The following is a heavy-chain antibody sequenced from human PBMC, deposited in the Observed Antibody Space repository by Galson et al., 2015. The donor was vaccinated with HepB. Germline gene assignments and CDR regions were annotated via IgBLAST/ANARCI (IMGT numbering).Heavy chain of an antibody. CDR2: ISNDGGYK. J-gene: IGHJ6*02. CDR3: ARGIGDSSLPLAMDV. V-gene: IGHV3-30-3*01. D-gene: IGHD3-10*01. Sequence: SLRLSCAASRFTFSNYGMHWVRQAPGKGLEWVAVISNDGGYKDYADSVKGRFTISRDYVHNTLFLQMNSLRREDTATYYCARGIGDSSLPLAMDVWGQGTTVTVSS. CDR1: RFTFSNYG.